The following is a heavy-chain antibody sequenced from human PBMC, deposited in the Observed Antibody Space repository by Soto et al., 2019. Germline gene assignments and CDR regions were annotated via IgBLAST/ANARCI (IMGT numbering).Heavy chain of an antibody. CDR3: ARDLWGYGDFKYFDY. D-gene: IGHD4-17*01. CDR1: GFTFSSYS. J-gene: IGHJ4*02. V-gene: IGHV3-48*01. CDR2: ISSSSSTI. Sequence: GGSLRLSCAASGFTFSSYSMNWVRQAPGKGLEWVSYISSSSSTIYYADSVKGRFTISRDIAKNSLYLQMNSLRAEDTAVYYCARDLWGYGDFKYFDYWGQGTLVTVSP.